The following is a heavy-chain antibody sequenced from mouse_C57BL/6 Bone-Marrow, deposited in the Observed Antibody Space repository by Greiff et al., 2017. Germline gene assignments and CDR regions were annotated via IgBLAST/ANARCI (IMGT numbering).Heavy chain of an antibody. CDR3: ARTRPYCGNFCYAMDY. CDR2: INPSNGGT. J-gene: IGHJ4*01. V-gene: IGHV1-53*01. CDR1: GYTFTSYW. Sequence: QVHVKQSGTELVKPGASVKLSCKASGYTFTSYWMHWVKQRPGQGLEWIGNINPSNGGTNYNEKFKSKATLTVDKSSSTAYMQLSSLTSEDSAVYYCARTRPYCGNFCYAMDYWGQGTSVTVSS. D-gene: IGHD2-1*01.